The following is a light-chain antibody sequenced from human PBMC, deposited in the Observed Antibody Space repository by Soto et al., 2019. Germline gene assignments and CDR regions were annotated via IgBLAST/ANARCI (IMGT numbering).Light chain of an antibody. Sequence: ALTQPASVSGSPGQSIAISCSGTSSDVGDYKSVSWYQHHPGKVPKLVIFEGSKRPSGVSNRFSGSKSGNTASLTISGLQAEDEADYYCCSYAGSSTFYVFGTGTKLTVL. J-gene: IGLJ1*01. CDR1: SSDVGDYKS. CDR2: EGS. CDR3: CSYAGSSTFYV. V-gene: IGLV2-23*03.